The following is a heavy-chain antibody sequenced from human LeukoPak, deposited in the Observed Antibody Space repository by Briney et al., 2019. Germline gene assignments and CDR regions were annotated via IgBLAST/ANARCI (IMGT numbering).Heavy chain of an antibody. V-gene: IGHV3-30*02. D-gene: IGHD3-22*01. Sequence: GGSLRLSCAASGFTFSNYGMHWVRQAPGKGLEWVAFIRYDASYSYYADSVKGRFTISRDNSENTLFLQMNSLRAEDTAVYSCAKGPYYSDCSVNSHFDHWGQGTLVTVSS. CDR1: GFTFSNYG. CDR3: AKGPYYSDCSVNSHFDH. J-gene: IGHJ4*02. CDR2: IRYDASYS.